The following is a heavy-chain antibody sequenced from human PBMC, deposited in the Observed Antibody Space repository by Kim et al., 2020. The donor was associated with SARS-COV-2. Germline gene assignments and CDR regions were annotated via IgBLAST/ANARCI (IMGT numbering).Heavy chain of an antibody. Sequence: GGSLRLSCAASGFTFSSYAMHWVRQAPGKGLEWVAVISYDGSNKYYADSVKGRFTISRDNSKNTLYLQMNSLRTEDTAVYYCARPSSGRYYSWFDPWGQGTLVTVSS. V-gene: IGHV3-30-3*01. D-gene: IGHD1-26*01. CDR3: ARPSSGRYYSWFDP. CDR1: GFTFSSYA. J-gene: IGHJ5*02. CDR2: ISYDGSNK.